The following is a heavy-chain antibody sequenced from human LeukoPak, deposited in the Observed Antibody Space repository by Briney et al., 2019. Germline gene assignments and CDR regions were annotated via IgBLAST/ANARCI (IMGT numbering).Heavy chain of an antibody. V-gene: IGHV3-9*01. CDR1: GFNLDDYA. Sequence: SLRLSCVLSGFNLDDYAMQWVRPAPGEGLEWVSGISWNSGNIVYADSVEGRFTISRDNAKNSLYLQKNSLRAEDTALYYCAKDMGGSGSYYGHWGQGTLVTVSS. J-gene: IGHJ4*02. CDR2: ISWNSGNI. CDR3: AKDMGGSGSYYGH. D-gene: IGHD3-10*01.